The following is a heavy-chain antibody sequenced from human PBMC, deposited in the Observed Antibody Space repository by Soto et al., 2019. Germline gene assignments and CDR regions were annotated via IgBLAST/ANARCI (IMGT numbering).Heavy chain of an antibody. D-gene: IGHD5-18*01. CDR1: GYTFTGYY. J-gene: IGHJ4*02. CDR2: INPNSGGT. V-gene: IGHV1-2*02. CDR3: ARGDGYRYGWNYFDD. Sequence: GDSVKVSCKASGYTFTGYYMHWVRQAPGQGLEWMGWINPNSGGTNYAQKFQGRVTMTRDTSISTAYMELSRLRSDDTAVYYCARGDGYRYGWNYFDDRGQGPVVTVA.